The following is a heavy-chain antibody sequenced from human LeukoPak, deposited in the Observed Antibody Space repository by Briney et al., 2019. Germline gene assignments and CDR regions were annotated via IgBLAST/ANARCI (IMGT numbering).Heavy chain of an antibody. J-gene: IGHJ3*02. CDR2: IYTSGST. D-gene: IGHD3-3*01. CDR1: GGSISSYY. V-gene: IGHV4-4*09. Sequence: SETLSLTCTVPGGSISSYYWSWIRQPPGKGLEWIGYIYTSGSTNYNPSLKSRVTISVDTSKNQFSLKLSSVTAADTAVYYCARRITIFGVLIVAFDIWGQGTMVTVSS. CDR3: ARRITIFGVLIVAFDI.